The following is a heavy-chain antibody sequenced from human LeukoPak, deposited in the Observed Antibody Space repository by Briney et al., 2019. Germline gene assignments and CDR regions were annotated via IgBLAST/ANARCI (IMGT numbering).Heavy chain of an antibody. D-gene: IGHD4-17*01. J-gene: IGHJ4*02. CDR2: IYYSGST. CDR1: GGSISSSSYY. Sequence: SETLSLTCTVSGGSISSSSYYWGWLRQPPGKGLEWIGSIYYSGSTYYNPSLKSRVTISVDTSKNQFSLKLSSVTAADTALYYCARRIYGDPSYYFDYWGQGTLVTVSS. CDR3: ARRIYGDPSYYFDY. V-gene: IGHV4-39*01.